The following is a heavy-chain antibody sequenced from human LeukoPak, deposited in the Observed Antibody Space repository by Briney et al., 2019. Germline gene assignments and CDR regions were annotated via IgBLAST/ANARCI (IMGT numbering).Heavy chain of an antibody. CDR1: GGSISSSSYY. Sequence: SETLSLTCTVSGGSISSSSYYWGWIRQPPGKGLEWIGSIYYSGSTNYNPSLKSRVTISVDTSKNQFSLKLSSVTAADTAVYYCARGRSILGYCSSTSCYFKWFDPWGQGTLVTVSS. CDR3: ARGRSILGYCSSTSCYFKWFDP. V-gene: IGHV4-39*07. D-gene: IGHD2-2*01. CDR2: IYYSGST. J-gene: IGHJ5*02.